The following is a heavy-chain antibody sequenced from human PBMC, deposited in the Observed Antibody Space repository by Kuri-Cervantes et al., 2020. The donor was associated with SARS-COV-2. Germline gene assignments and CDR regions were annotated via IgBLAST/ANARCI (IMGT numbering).Heavy chain of an antibody. D-gene: IGHD2-2*02. CDR3: ARERPSVVVPAAIFQGPYYYYYMDV. V-gene: IGHV1-24*01. CDR2: FDPEDGET. Sequence: ASVKVSCKVSGYTLTELSMHWVRQAPGKGLEWMGRFDPEDGETIYAQKFQGRVTMTEDTSTDTVYMELSSLRSEDTAVYYCARERPSVVVPAAIFQGPYYYYYMDVWGKGTTVTVSS. J-gene: IGHJ6*03. CDR1: GYTLTELS.